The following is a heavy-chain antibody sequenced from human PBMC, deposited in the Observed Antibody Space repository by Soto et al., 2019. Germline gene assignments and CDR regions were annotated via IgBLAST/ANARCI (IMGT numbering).Heavy chain of an antibody. V-gene: IGHV1-2*04. CDR1: GYTFTGYY. J-gene: IGHJ6*02. CDR2: INPNSGGT. CDR3: ARDLGIAAAGTPDYYYYYGMEV. Sequence: ASVKVSCKASGYTFTGYYMHWVRQAPGQGLEWMGWINPNSGGTNYAQKFQGWVTMTRDTSISTAYMELSRLRSDDTAVYYCARDLGIAAAGTPDYYYYYGMEVWGQGTTVTVSS. D-gene: IGHD6-13*01.